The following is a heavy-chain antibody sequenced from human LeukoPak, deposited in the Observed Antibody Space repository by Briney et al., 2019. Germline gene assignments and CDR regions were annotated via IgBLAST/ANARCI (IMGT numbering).Heavy chain of an antibody. CDR3: ARDSWELDDHDAFDI. CDR2: ISAYNGNT. Sequence: ASVKVSCKASGYTFTSYGISWVRQAPGQGLEWMGWISAYNGNTNYAQKLQGRVTMTTDTSTSTAYMELRSLRSDDTAVYYCARDSWELDDHDAFDIWGQGTMVTVSS. V-gene: IGHV1-18*01. J-gene: IGHJ3*02. CDR1: GYTFTSYG. D-gene: IGHD1-26*01.